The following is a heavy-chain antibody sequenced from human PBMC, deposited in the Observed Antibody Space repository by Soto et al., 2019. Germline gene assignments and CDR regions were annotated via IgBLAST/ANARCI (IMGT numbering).Heavy chain of an antibody. Sequence: QVRLQESGPRLVKPSETLSLTCIVSGGSISNYYWSWIRQPPGKVLEWIGYIYYSGSTNYNPSLQSRVTISVDTSKNQFSLKLSSVTAADTAVYYCARAVLPATAPFDYWGQGTLVTVSS. V-gene: IGHV4-59*01. CDR1: GGSISNYY. J-gene: IGHJ4*02. CDR3: ARAVLPATAPFDY. CDR2: IYYSGST. D-gene: IGHD2-2*01.